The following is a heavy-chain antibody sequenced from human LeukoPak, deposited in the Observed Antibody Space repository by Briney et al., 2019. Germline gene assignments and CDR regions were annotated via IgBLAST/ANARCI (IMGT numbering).Heavy chain of an antibody. J-gene: IGHJ4*02. V-gene: IGHV1-69*01. D-gene: IGHD2-2*01. CDR1: GGTFSSYA. Sequence: ASVKVSCKASGGTFSSYAISWVRQAPGQGLEWMGGIIPIFGTANYAQKFQGRVTITADESTSTAYMELSSLRSEDTAVYYCARDQAPAANSGLGYWGQGTLVTVSS. CDR2: IIPIFGTA. CDR3: ARDQAPAANSGLGY.